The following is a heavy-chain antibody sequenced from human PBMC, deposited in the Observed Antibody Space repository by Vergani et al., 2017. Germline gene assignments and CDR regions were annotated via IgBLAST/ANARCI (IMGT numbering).Heavy chain of an antibody. CDR1: GFTFSSYG. V-gene: IGHV3-33*01. Sequence: QVQLVESGGGLVQPGRSLRLSCAASGFTFSSYGMHWVRQAPGKGLEWVAVIWYDGSNKYYADSVKGRFTISRDNSKNTLYLQMNSLRAEDTAVYYCARESGSWAEWYFDLWGRGTLVTVSS. J-gene: IGHJ2*01. CDR2: IWYDGSNK. CDR3: ARESGSWAEWYFDL. D-gene: IGHD6-13*01.